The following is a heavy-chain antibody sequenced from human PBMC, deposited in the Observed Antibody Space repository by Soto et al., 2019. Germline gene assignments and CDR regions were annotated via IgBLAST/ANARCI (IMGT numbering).Heavy chain of an antibody. CDR3: ARGISTTRYYYYYGMDV. CDR1: GYTLTSYY. J-gene: IGHJ6*02. D-gene: IGHD2-2*01. V-gene: IGHV1-46*01. CDR2: INPSGGIT. Sequence: ASVKVSCKASGYTLTSYYLHWVRQAPGQGPEWMGIINPSGGITNDAQKFQDRVTMTRDTSTSTVYMELSSLRSEDTAVYYCARGISTTRYYYYYGMDVWGQGTTVSGSS.